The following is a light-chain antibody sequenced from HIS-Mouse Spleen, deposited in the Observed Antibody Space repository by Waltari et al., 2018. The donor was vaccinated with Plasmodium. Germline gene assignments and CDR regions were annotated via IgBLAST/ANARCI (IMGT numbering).Light chain of an antibody. CDR1: SSDVGSYNL. CDR2: EVS. V-gene: IGLV2-23*02. CDR3: CSYAGSSTWV. J-gene: IGLJ3*02. Sequence: QSALTQPASVSGSPGQSITISCTGTSSDVGSYNLVSWYQQLPGKAPKLMINEVSKRRSGVSNRCAGSKAGNTASLTISGLHAEDEADYYCCSYAGSSTWVFGGGTKLTVL.